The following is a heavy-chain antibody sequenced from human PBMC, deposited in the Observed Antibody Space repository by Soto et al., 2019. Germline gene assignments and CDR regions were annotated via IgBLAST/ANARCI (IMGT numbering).Heavy chain of an antibody. D-gene: IGHD3-16*02. CDR3: ARLPLPSLNPGWFDP. CDR2: ISSSSSYI. V-gene: IGHV3-21*01. CDR1: GFTFSSYS. Sequence: PGGSLRLSCAASGFTFSSYSMNWVRQAPGKGLEWVSSISSSSSYIYYADSVKGRFTISRDNAKNSLYLQMNSLRAEDTAVYYCARLPLPSLNPGWFDPWGQGTLVTVSS. J-gene: IGHJ5*02.